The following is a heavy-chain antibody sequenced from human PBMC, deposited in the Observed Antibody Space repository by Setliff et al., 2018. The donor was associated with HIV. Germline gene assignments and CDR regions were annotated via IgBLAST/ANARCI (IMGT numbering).Heavy chain of an antibody. CDR3: ARVFRNLPDY. CDR1: GDFVSSDRAA. Sequence: SQTLSLTCAISGDFVSSDRAAWNWIRQSPSRGLEWLGRTYYRSTWRYGYADSVRSRITINPDTSKNQLSLHLTSVTPEDTAVYSCARVFRNLPDYWGQGTLVTVSS. CDR2: TYYRSTWRY. D-gene: IGHD1-1*01. J-gene: IGHJ4*02. V-gene: IGHV6-1*01.